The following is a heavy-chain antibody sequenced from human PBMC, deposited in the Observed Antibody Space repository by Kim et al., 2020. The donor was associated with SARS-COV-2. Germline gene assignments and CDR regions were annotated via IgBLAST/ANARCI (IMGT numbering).Heavy chain of an antibody. V-gene: IGHV4-39*07. CDR3: ARDGGRITMIVVVAGAFDI. D-gene: IGHD3-22*01. Sequence: SRVTISVDTSKNQFSLKLSSVTAADTAVYYCARDGGRITMIVVVAGAFDIWGQGTMVTVSS. J-gene: IGHJ3*02.